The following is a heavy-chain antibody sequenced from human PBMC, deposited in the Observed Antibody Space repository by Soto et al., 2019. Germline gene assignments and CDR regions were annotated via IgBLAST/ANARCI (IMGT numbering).Heavy chain of an antibody. Sequence: ASVKVSCKASGYAFPIYYMHWVRQVPGQGFEWMGIINPSGGSTSYGQKFQGRVPMTRDTSTSTVYMELSSLRSEDRAVYYCARGIPPPAMAPYHYDCSGYYGYWGQGTLVTVSS. CDR2: INPSGGST. CDR3: ARGIPPPAMAPYHYDCSGYYGY. D-gene: IGHD3-22*01. V-gene: IGHV1-46*01. J-gene: IGHJ4*02. CDR1: GYAFPIYY.